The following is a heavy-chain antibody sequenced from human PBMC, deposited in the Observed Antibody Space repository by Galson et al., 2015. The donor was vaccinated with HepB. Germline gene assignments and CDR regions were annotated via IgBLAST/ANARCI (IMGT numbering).Heavy chain of an antibody. Sequence: SLRLSCAASGFTFSSYGMHWVRQAPGKGLEWVAVISYDGSNKYYADSVKGRFTISRDNSKNTLYLQMNSLRAEDTAVYYCARDRGSSGWYGYFWGQGTLVTVSS. CDR1: GFTFSSYG. CDR2: ISYDGSNK. J-gene: IGHJ4*02. V-gene: IGHV3-30*03. CDR3: ARDRGSSGWYGYF. D-gene: IGHD6-19*01.